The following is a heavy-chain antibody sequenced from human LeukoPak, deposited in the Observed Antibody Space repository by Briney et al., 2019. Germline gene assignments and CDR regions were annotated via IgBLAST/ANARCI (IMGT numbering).Heavy chain of an antibody. D-gene: IGHD5-18*01. CDR1: GFTFSSSA. J-gene: IGHJ5*02. Sequence: SGGSLRLSCAASGFTFSSSAMSWVRQPPGKGLEWIGSIYYSGSTYYNPSLKSRVTISVDTSKNQFSLKLSSVTAADTAVYYCARSAVDTAMVTWWFDPWGQGTLVTVSS. V-gene: IGHV4-39*01. CDR3: ARSAVDTAMVTWWFDP. CDR2: IYYSGST.